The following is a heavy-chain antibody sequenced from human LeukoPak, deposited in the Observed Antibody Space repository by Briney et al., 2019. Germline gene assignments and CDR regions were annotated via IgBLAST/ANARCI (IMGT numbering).Heavy chain of an antibody. CDR3: ARCGGQKWELLNYFDY. V-gene: IGHV3-20*04. CDR2: INWNGGST. D-gene: IGHD1-26*01. Sequence: GSLRLSCAASGFTFDDYGMSWVRQAPGKGLDWVSGINWNGGSTGYADSVKGRFTISRDNAKNSLYLQMNSLRAEDTALYYCARCGGQKWELLNYFDYWGQGTLVTVSS. CDR1: GFTFDDYG. J-gene: IGHJ4*02.